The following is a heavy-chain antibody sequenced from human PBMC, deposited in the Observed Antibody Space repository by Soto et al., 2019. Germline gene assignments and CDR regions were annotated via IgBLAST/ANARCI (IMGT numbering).Heavy chain of an antibody. J-gene: IGHJ4*02. D-gene: IGHD3-22*01. CDR3: AKDRTTMIVVVHDS. CDR2: ISDSGERT. Sequence: GSLRLSCAASVFTFSSYAMTWVRQAPGKGPEWVAGISDSGERTYYADSVKGRFTISRDNSKNTVFLQMSSLRAEDTAVYYCAKDRTTMIVVVHDSWGQGTLVTVSS. V-gene: IGHV3-23*01. CDR1: VFTFSSYA.